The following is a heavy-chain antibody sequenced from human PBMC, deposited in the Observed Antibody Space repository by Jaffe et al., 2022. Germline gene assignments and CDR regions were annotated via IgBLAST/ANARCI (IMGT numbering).Heavy chain of an antibody. CDR2: INHSGST. CDR1: GGSFSGYY. D-gene: IGHD3-10*01. CDR3: ARGRMVRAAYYYMDV. J-gene: IGHJ6*03. Sequence: QVQLQQWGAGLLKPSETLSLTCAVYGGSFSGYYWSWIRQPPGKGLEWIGEINHSGSTNYNPSLKSRVTISVDTSKNQFSLKLSSVTAADTAVYYCARGRMVRAAYYYMDVWGKGTTVTVSS. V-gene: IGHV4-34*01.